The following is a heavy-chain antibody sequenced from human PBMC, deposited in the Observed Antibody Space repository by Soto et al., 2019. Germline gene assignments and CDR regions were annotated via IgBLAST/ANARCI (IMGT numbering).Heavy chain of an antibody. V-gene: IGHV4-39*01. CDR2: IYYSGST. Sequence: PSETLSLTCTVSGGSISSSSYYWGWIRQPPGKGLEWIGSIYYSGSTYYNPSLKSRVTISVDTSKNQFSLKLSSVTAADTAVYYCAKSSGWYKMWGQGTLVTVSS. CDR3: AKSSGWYKM. CDR1: GGSISSSSYY. J-gene: IGHJ4*02. D-gene: IGHD6-19*01.